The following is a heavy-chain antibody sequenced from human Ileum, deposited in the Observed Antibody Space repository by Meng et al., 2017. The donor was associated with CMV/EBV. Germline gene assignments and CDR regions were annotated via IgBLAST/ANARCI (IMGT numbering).Heavy chain of an antibody. CDR1: EFIFKTYD. CDR2: IGRSGTDV. CDR3: LTDPNWGAF. D-gene: IGHD1-26*01. Sequence: EVQLGESGGGLVKPGGSLRLSCAASEFIFKTYDMYWVRQAPGKGLEWVSSIGRSGTDVAYADPVEGRFTISRDKNSLYLEMKSLRADDTAVYYCLTDPNWGAFWGQGTLVTVSS. J-gene: IGHJ4*02. V-gene: IGHV3-21*01.